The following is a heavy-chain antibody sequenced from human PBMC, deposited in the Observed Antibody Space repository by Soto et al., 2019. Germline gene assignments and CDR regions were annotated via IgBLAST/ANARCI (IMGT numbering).Heavy chain of an antibody. J-gene: IGHJ4*02. Sequence: SETLSLTCAVSGGSISSGGYSWSLIRQPPGKGLEWIGYIYHGSTYYNPSLKSRVTISIDTSKNQVSLKVNSVTAADTAVYYCARDHPHSYGVYYFDYWGQGTPVTVSS. D-gene: IGHD5-18*01. CDR3: ARDHPHSYGVYYFDY. CDR1: GGSISSGGYS. V-gene: IGHV4-30-2*01. CDR2: IYHGST.